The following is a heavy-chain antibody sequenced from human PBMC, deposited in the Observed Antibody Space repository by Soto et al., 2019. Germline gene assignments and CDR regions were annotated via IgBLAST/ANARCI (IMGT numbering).Heavy chain of an antibody. V-gene: IGHV3-74*01. CDR3: VRATYFSDSSGYTRCFDY. Sequence: EVQLVESGGGLVQPGGSLRLSCAASGFSFSYYWMHWVRQVPGKGWLWVSTIKGDGSIIAYADSVKGRFTISRDNAKNTLYLQMNSLKTEDTAVYYCVRATYFSDSSGYTRCFDYWGQGTLVTVSS. CDR1: GFSFSYYW. CDR2: IKGDGSII. D-gene: IGHD3-22*01. J-gene: IGHJ4*02.